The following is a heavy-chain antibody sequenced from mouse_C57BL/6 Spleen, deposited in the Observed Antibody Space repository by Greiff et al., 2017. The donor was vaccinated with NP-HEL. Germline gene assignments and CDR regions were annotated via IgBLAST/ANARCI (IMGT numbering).Heavy chain of an antibody. V-gene: IGHV1-62-2*01. Sequence: ESGAELVKPGASVKLSCKASGYTFTEYTIHWVKQRSGQGLEWIGWFYPGSGSIKYNEKFKDKATLTADKSSSTVYMELSRVTSEDSAVYFCARHEEYDYDEMAWFAYWGQGTLVTVSA. CDR2: FYPGSGSI. J-gene: IGHJ3*01. CDR1: GYTFTEYT. D-gene: IGHD2-4*01. CDR3: ARHEEYDYDEMAWFAY.